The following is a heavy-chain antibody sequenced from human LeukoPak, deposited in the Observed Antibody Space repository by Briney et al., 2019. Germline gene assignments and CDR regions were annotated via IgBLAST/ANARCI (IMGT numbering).Heavy chain of an antibody. Sequence: GGSLRLSCAASGFSFSNYWMTWVRQAPGKGLEWVANIGRDGTGNHYVDSVKGRFTISRDNAKNSLYLQMNSLRADDTAVYYCARDLNYYATDYWGQGTLVTVSS. CDR1: GFSFSNYW. CDR2: IGRDGTGN. V-gene: IGHV3-7*01. J-gene: IGHJ4*02. CDR3: ARDLNYYATDY. D-gene: IGHD1-7*01.